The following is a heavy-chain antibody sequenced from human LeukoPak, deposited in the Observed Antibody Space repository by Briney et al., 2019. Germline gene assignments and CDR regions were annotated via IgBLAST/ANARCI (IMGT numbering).Heavy chain of an antibody. D-gene: IGHD2-2*01. J-gene: IGHJ6*03. Sequence: GGSLRLSCAASGFTFSSYAMHWVRQAPGKGLEWVAVISYDGSNKYYADSVKGRFTISRDNSKNTLYLQMNRLRAEDTAVYYCARAGWDIVVVPAAHYYYYMDVWGKGTTVTVSS. CDR1: GFTFSSYA. CDR2: ISYDGSNK. V-gene: IGHV3-30*01. CDR3: ARAGWDIVVVPAAHYYYYMDV.